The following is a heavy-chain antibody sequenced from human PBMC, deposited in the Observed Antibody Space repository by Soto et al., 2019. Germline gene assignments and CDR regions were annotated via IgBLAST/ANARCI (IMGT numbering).Heavy chain of an antibody. CDR2: IIPIFDTA. J-gene: IGHJ4*02. CDR1: GGTFSSKG. V-gene: IGHV1-69*01. D-gene: IGHD1-1*01. Sequence: QVQLVQSGTEMKKPGSSVKVSCKASGGTFSSKGISWVRQAPGQGLEWMGAIIPIFDTAKYAQKFQGRLTITADESTATAYMELSSLRSEDTAVYYCARGTGTTWGVFDYWGQGTLVTVSS. CDR3: ARGTGTTWGVFDY.